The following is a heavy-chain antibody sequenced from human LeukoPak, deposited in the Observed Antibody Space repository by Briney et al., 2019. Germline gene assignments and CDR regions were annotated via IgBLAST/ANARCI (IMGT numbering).Heavy chain of an antibody. CDR2: IYTSGST. Sequence: SETLSLTCTVSGGSISSYYWSWIRQPAGKGLEWIGRIYTSGSTNYNPSLKSRVTMSVDTSKNQFSLKLSSVTAADTAVYYCARYSSSWYSNYYYYMDVWGKGTTVTISS. V-gene: IGHV4-4*07. CDR1: GGSISSYY. D-gene: IGHD6-13*01. CDR3: ARYSSSWYSNYYYYMDV. J-gene: IGHJ6*03.